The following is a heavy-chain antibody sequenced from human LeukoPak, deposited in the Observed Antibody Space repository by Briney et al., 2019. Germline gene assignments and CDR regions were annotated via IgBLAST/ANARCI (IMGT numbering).Heavy chain of an antibody. V-gene: IGHV1-69*13. Sequence: SVKVSCKASGGTFSSYAISWVRQAPGQGLEWMGGIIPIFGTANYAQKFQGRVTITADESTGTAYMELSSLRSEDTAVYYCARSLGSGSPDPDVWGQGTTVTVSS. CDR1: GGTFSSYA. J-gene: IGHJ6*02. CDR3: ARSLGSGSPDPDV. D-gene: IGHD3-10*01. CDR2: IIPIFGTA.